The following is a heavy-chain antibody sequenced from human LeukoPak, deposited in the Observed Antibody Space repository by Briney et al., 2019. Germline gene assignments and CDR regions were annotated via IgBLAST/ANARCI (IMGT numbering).Heavy chain of an antibody. D-gene: IGHD6-19*01. J-gene: IGHJ4*02. Sequence: SETLSLTRTVSGGSISSSSYYWGWIRQPPGKGLEWIGSIYYSGSTYYNPSLQSRVTISVDTSKNQFSLKVTSVTAADTAVYYCARRVTSSGWYRDDSWGQGTLVTVSS. CDR2: IYYSGST. V-gene: IGHV4-39*07. CDR3: ARRVTSSGWYRDDS. CDR1: GGSISSSSYY.